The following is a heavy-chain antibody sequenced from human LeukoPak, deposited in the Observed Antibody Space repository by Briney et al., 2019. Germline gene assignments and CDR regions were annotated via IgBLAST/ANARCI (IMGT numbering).Heavy chain of an antibody. CDR3: ARVTSGTYHY. CDR2: INAKNGGT. CDR1: GYTFTDYY. D-gene: IGHD1-26*01. V-gene: IGHV1-2*02. J-gene: IGHJ4*02. Sequence: GASVTVSCMACGYTFTDYYLHWVRQAPGQGREWMGWINAKNGGTEYAQKFQGRVTLTRDTSISTAYMVLTSLRYDDTAVYYCARVTSGTYHYWGQGTLVTISS.